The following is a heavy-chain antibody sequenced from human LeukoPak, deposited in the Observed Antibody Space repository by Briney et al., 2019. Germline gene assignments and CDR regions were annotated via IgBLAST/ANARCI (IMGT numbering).Heavy chain of an antibody. CDR3: ARDIGAGEGHYFDY. V-gene: IGHV4-34*01. D-gene: IGHD2-15*01. CDR1: GGSFSGFY. Sequence: SETLSLTCAVYGGSFSGFYWNWIRQPPGKGLEWIGEIDHSGSTNYNPSLKSRVTISVDRANNQFSLKLSSVTAADTAFYYCARDIGAGEGHYFDYWGQGTLVTVSS. CDR2: IDHSGST. J-gene: IGHJ4*02.